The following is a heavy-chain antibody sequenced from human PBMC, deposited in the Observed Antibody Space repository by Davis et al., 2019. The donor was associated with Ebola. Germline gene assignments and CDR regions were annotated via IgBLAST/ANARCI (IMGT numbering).Heavy chain of an antibody. CDR1: GGSISSYY. CDR3: ARVGSEWSTLREGIWGSYRSYYFDY. V-gene: IGHV4-59*12. CDR2: IYYSGST. J-gene: IGHJ4*02. Sequence: SETLSLTCTVSGGSISSYYFLWIRQPPGKGLEWIGYIYYSGSTNYNPSLKSRVTISVDTSKNQFSLKLSSVTAADTAVYYCARVGSEWSTLREGIWGSYRSYYFDYWGQGTLVTVSS. D-gene: IGHD3-16*02.